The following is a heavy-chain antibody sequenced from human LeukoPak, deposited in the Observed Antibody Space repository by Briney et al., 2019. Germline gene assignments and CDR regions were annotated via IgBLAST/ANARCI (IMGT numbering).Heavy chain of an antibody. V-gene: IGHV3-15*04. Sequence: GGSLRLSCAASGFTFNLAWMSWVRQTPGKGLQWVARIAVTPDGPATDHATPVRGRFFISRDDSRNMVYLEMSSLSTDDTAVYYCVWSSTWNRRFYLDQWGQGTLVTVSS. CDR1: GFTFNLAW. CDR2: IAVTPDGPAT. J-gene: IGHJ4*02. CDR3: VWSSTWNRRFYLDQ. D-gene: IGHD6-6*01.